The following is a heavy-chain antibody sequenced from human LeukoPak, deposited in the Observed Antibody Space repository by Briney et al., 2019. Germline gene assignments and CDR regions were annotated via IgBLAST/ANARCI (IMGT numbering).Heavy chain of an antibody. Sequence: ASVKVSCKASGYTFTSYGISWVRQAPGQGLEWMGWISAYNGNTNYAQKLQGRVTMTTDTSTSTAYMELRSLRSDDTAVYYCARARRGYYGSGSSRDAFDIWGQGTMVTVSS. D-gene: IGHD3-10*01. CDR2: ISAYNGNT. J-gene: IGHJ3*02. CDR3: ARARRGYYGSGSSRDAFDI. CDR1: GYTFTSYG. V-gene: IGHV1-18*01.